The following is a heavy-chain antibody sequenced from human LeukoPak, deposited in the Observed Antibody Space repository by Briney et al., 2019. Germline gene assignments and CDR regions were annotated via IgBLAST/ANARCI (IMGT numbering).Heavy chain of an antibody. CDR1: GFTFSTYG. Sequence: PGGSLRLSCAASGFTFSTYGMGWVRQAPGKGLGWVSTLSDSGVNTHYADSVKGRFTISRDNSKSTLYLQMNSLRVEDTAVYYCAKDGGGNSLFDSWGQGTLVSVSS. CDR2: LSDSGVNT. CDR3: AKDGGGNSLFDS. V-gene: IGHV3-23*01. J-gene: IGHJ4*02. D-gene: IGHD2/OR15-2a*01.